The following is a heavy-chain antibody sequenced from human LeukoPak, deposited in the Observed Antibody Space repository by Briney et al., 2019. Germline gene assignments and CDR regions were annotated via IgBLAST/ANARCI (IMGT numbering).Heavy chain of an antibody. CDR3: ARAGAAAGNFDY. CDR1: GFTFSSYG. CDR2: ISSSSSYI. J-gene: IGHJ4*02. Sequence: PGGSLRLSCAASGFTFSSYGMHWVRQAPGKGLEWVSSISSSSSYIYYADSVKGRFTISRENAKNSLYLQMNSLRAEDTAVYYCARAGAAAGNFDYWGQGTLVTVSS. V-gene: IGHV3-21*01. D-gene: IGHD6-13*01.